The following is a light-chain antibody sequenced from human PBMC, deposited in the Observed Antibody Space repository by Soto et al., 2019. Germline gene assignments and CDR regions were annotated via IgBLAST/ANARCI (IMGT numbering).Light chain of an antibody. CDR2: GAS. CDR3: QQYGGSPFT. CDR1: QSIFNNY. V-gene: IGKV3-20*01. J-gene: IGKJ2*01. Sequence: EIVLTQSPGTLSLSPRERATLSCRASQSIFNNYLAWYQQKPGQAPRILVYGASFRATGIPDRFSGSGSGTDFNLTISRLEPEDFAVYYCQQYGGSPFTFGQGTRLEIK.